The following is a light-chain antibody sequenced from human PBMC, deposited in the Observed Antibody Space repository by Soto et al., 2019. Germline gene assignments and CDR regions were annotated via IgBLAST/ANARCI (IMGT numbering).Light chain of an antibody. Sequence: EIVLTQSPGTLSLSPGGRGTLSCRASQSVSRRLAWYQHRPGQSPRLLISGASMRASGVPVRFSGSGSGTDFTLTISRLEPEDFAVYYCQHYGETPITFGLGTRLEV. CDR3: QHYGETPIT. CDR2: GAS. CDR1: QSVSRR. V-gene: IGKV3-20*01. J-gene: IGKJ5*01.